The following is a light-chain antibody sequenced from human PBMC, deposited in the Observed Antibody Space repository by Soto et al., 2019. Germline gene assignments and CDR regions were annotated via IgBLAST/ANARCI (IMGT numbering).Light chain of an antibody. CDR1: QSVTSNS. CDR2: GTS. V-gene: IGKV3-20*01. Sequence: EIVLTQSPGTLSLSPGERATLSCRASQSVTSNSLAWYQQKPGQAPRLLIYGTSSRATGIPDRFSGSGSGTDFTLTISRLEPEDFVVYYCQQYGTSWLTFGGGTKVEIK. CDR3: QQYGTSWLT. J-gene: IGKJ4*01.